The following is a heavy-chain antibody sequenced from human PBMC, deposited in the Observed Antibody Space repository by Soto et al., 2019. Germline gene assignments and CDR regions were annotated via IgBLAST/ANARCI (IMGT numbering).Heavy chain of an antibody. Sequence: EVQLVESGGGLVEPGGSLRLSCTASGFTFSNTCMNWVRQAPGKGLEWIGRIESKTDGGTTDYAAPVKGRFTISRDDSKNTQYLQMNILKTEDTAVYYWATDYYASGQLFGYFDFWGQGTLAIVSS. J-gene: IGHJ4*02. CDR2: IESKTDGGTT. D-gene: IGHD3-10*01. CDR1: GFTFSNTC. V-gene: IGHV3-15*04. CDR3: ATDYYASGQLFGYFDF.